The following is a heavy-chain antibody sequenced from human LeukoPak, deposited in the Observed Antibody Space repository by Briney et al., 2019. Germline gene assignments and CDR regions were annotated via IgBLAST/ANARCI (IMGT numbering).Heavy chain of an antibody. CDR1: GYSISSGYY. D-gene: IGHD6-19*01. V-gene: IGHV4-38-2*02. CDR2: IYHSGST. J-gene: IGHJ4*02. CDR3: AGDSSGWYKDY. Sequence: SETLSLTCAVSGYSISSGYYRGWIRQPPGKGLEWIGSIYHSGSTYYNPSLKSRVTISVDTSKNQFSLKLSSVTAADTAVYYCAGDSSGWYKDYWGQGTLVTVSS.